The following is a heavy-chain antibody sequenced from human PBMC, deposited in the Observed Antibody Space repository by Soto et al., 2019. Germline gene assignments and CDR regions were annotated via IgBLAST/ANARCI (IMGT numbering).Heavy chain of an antibody. CDR3: ARRDWNGGYCDL. J-gene: IGHJ4*02. Sequence: GGSLRLSCAASGFTFSGYWMHWVRQVPGKRLVWVSRISGDGSSAHYADFAKGRFAISRDNAKNTVYLQMNSLRVDDTAVYYCARRDWNGGYCDLWGQGIVVTVSS. CDR1: GFTFSGYW. CDR2: ISGDGSSA. D-gene: IGHD1-1*01. V-gene: IGHV3-74*01.